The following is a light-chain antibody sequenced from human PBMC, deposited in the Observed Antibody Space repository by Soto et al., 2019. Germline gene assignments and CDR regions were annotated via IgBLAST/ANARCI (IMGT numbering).Light chain of an antibody. CDR3: QQYDNSPIT. CDR1: QSISSSF. CDR2: GAS. Sequence: EIVLTQSPGILSLSPGERASLSCGASQSISSSFLAWYQQKPGQAPRLLIYGASSRATGIPARVSGTGAETDFTRTISRLEPEDFAVYYCQQYDNSPITFGQGTRLEIK. V-gene: IGKV3-20*01. J-gene: IGKJ5*01.